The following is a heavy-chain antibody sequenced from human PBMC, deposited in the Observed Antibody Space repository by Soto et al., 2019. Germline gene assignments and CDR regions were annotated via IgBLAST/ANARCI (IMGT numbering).Heavy chain of an antibody. CDR1: GGSISSYY. Sequence: SETLSLTCTVSGGSISSYYWSWIRQPPGKGLEWIGYIYYSGSTNYNPSLKSRVTISVDTSKNQFSLKLSSVTAADTAVYYCARLDSSSSPYYYYMDVWGKGTTVTVSS. D-gene: IGHD6-6*01. CDR3: ARLDSSSSPYYYYMDV. CDR2: IYYSGST. V-gene: IGHV4-59*08. J-gene: IGHJ6*03.